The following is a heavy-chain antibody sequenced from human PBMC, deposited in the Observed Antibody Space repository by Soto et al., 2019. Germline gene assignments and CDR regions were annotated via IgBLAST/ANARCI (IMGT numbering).Heavy chain of an antibody. J-gene: IGHJ5*01. CDR3: AQDKQVVRGWFDS. V-gene: IGHV3-23*01. CDR2: VSGSGGST. Sequence: EVQLLESGGGLVQPGGSLRLSCAASEFTFSSYAMSWVRQAPGKGLEWVSAVSGSGGSTYYADSVKGRFTISRDNSKNTLYLQMNSLRAEDTAVYYWAQDKQVVRGWFDSCRQGSMVTV. CDR1: EFTFSSYA. D-gene: IGHD2-2*01.